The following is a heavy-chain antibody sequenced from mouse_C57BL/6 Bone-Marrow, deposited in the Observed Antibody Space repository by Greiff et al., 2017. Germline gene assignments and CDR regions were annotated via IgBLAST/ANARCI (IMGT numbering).Heavy chain of an antibody. D-gene: IGHD1-1*01. Sequence: EVKVVESGGGLVKPGGSLKLSCAASGFTFSSYTMSWVRQTPEKRLEWVATISGGGGNTYYPDSVKGRFTISRDNAKNTPYLQMSSLTSEDTALYYCARHALIYCYGSYTMDYWGQGTSVTVSS. CDR3: ARHALIYCYGSYTMDY. J-gene: IGHJ4*01. V-gene: IGHV5-9*01. CDR1: GFTFSSYT. CDR2: ISGGGGNT.